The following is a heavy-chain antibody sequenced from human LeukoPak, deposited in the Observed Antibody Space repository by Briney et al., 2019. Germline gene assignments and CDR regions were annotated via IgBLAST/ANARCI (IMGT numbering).Heavy chain of an antibody. CDR2: ISAYNGNT. Sequence: GASVKVSCKASGYTFTSYGISWVRQAPGQGLEWMGWISAYNGNTNYAQKLQGRVTMTTDTSTSTAYMELRSLRSDDTAVYYCARDRSDILTGYYSVGYWGQGTLVTVSS. D-gene: IGHD3-9*01. CDR1: GYTFTSYG. CDR3: ARDRSDILTGYYSVGY. J-gene: IGHJ4*02. V-gene: IGHV1-18*01.